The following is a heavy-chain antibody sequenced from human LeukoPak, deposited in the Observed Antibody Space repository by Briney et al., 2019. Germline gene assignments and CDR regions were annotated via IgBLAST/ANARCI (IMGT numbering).Heavy chain of an antibody. J-gene: IGHJ4*02. Sequence: PGGSLRLSCAGSGFTLSSSWMHWVRQTPGKGPVWVAHVSPDGNLANYADSVKGRFIISRDNAKNTLSLQMNSLRAEDTAVYYCARDLSFSPDHWGQGTLVTVSS. V-gene: IGHV3-74*01. CDR1: GFTLSSSW. CDR2: VSPDGNLA. CDR3: ARDLSFSPDH.